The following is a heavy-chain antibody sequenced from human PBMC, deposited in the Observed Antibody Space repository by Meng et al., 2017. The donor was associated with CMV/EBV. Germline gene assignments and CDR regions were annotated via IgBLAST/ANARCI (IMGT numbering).Heavy chain of an antibody. V-gene: IGHV3-21*01. CDR1: GFIISSYI. CDR2: ISSTSSYT. D-gene: IGHD2-15*01. CDR3: ARVLEDVVVVVPNYYYGMDV. Sequence: GESLKISCAASGFIISSYIIMWVRQSPGKGQGWVSSISSTSSYTFYIDSMKGRFTISRDNAKNLVYLQMNSLRAEDTAMYYCARVLEDVVVVVPNYYYGMDVWGQGTTVTVSS. J-gene: IGHJ6*01.